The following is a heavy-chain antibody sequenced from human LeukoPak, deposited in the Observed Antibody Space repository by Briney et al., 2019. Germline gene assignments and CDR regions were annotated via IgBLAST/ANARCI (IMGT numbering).Heavy chain of an antibody. CDR3: AKHINTYYDFWSGPKRITKDAFDI. Sequence: PGGSLRLSCAASGFTFSNYAMSWVRQAPGKGLEWVSAISGGGDSSYYADSVKGRFTISRDRSKSTLYLQMNSLRAEDTAVYYCAKHINTYYDFWSGPKRITKDAFDIWGQGTMVTVSS. V-gene: IGHV3-23*01. J-gene: IGHJ3*02. D-gene: IGHD3-3*01. CDR1: GFTFSNYA. CDR2: ISGGGDSS.